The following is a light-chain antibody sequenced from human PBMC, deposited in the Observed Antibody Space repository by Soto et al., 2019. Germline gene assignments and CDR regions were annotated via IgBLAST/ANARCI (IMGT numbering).Light chain of an antibody. J-gene: IGKJ2*01. Sequence: EIVLTQSPGTLSLSPGEGATLSCRASQSVSSSYLAWYQQKPGQAPRLLIYGASSRATGIPGRFSGSGSGTDFTLTISRLDPEDFAVYYCHQYGSSPYTFGQGTKLEIK. CDR3: HQYGSSPYT. V-gene: IGKV3-20*01. CDR1: QSVSSSY. CDR2: GAS.